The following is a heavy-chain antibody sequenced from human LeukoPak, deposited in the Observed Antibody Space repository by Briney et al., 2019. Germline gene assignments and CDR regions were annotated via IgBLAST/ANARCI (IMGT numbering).Heavy chain of an antibody. Sequence: CXXSGGSXSSSNWWSWVRPPPGKGLEWIGEIYHSGSTNYNPSLKSRVTISGDKSKNQVYMKLSSVTAGDTAEYYXXXXXXXXXXXXXXXYYYMDVWGKGITVTISS. V-gene: IGHV4-4*02. J-gene: IGHJ6*03. CDR3: XXXXXXXXXXXXXXYYYMDV. CDR2: IYHSGST. CDR1: GGSXSSSNW.